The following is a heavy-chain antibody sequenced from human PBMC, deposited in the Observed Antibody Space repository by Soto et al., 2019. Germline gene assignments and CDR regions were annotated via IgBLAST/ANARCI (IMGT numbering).Heavy chain of an antibody. CDR3: ARVYEPFKFFDC. V-gene: IGHV3-48*03. CDR2: ISSSGSTI. Sequence: EVLLVESGGGLVQPGGSLTLSCAASGFIFSDYEINWVRQAPGKGLECVSYISSSGSTIYYADSVKGRFTISRDNAKNSLYLQMNSLRAEDTAVYYCARVYEPFKFFDCWGQGTLFTVSS. D-gene: IGHD5-12*01. J-gene: IGHJ4*02. CDR1: GFIFSDYE.